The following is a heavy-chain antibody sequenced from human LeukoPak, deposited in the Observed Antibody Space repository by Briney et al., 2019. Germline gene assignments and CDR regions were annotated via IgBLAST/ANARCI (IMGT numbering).Heavy chain of an antibody. D-gene: IGHD3-9*01. CDR2: INPNRGGT. CDR1: GYTFTRYY. CDR3: ATTAVTYYDILTGYYTGYYYYYMDV. Sequence: ASVKVSCKASGYTFTRYYMHWVRQAPGQGLEWMGWINPNRGGTNYAQKLQGGVTMPRDTSISTAYMQLSRLRSDDTAVYYCATTAVTYYDILTGYYTGYYYYYMDVWGKGTTVTISS. J-gene: IGHJ6*03. V-gene: IGHV1-2*02.